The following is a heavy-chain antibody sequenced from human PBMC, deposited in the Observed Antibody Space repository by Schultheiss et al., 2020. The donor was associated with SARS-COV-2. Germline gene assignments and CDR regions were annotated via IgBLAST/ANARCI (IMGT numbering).Heavy chain of an antibody. CDR1: GYTFTSYG. CDR2: IIPILGIA. J-gene: IGHJ6*03. CDR3: ARDSYYYYMDV. Sequence: ASVKVSCKASGYTFTSYGISWVRQAPGQGLEWMGRIIPILGIANYAQKFQGRVNMTTDTSTSTAYMELRSLRSDDTAVYYCARDSYYYYMDVWGKGTTVTVSS. V-gene: IGHV1-18*01.